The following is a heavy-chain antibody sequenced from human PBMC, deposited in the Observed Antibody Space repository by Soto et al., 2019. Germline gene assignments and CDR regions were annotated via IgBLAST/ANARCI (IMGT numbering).Heavy chain of an antibody. Sequence: GGSLRLSCAASGFTFSSYAMSWVRQAPGKGLVWVSAISGSGGSTYYADSVKGRFTISRDNSKNTLYLQMNSLRAEDTAVYYCAKEIAVAGLSNWFDPWGQGTLVTVSS. CDR3: AKEIAVAGLSNWFDP. CDR1: GFTFSSYA. J-gene: IGHJ5*02. CDR2: ISGSGGST. D-gene: IGHD6-19*01. V-gene: IGHV3-23*01.